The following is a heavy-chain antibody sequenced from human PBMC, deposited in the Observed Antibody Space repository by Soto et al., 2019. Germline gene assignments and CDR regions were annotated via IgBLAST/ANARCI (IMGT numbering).Heavy chain of an antibody. CDR2: IFNSGST. J-gene: IGHJ3*02. Sequence: QVQLQESGPGLVKPSETLSFTCTVSGGSISTYYWSWIRQPPGKGLEWIGCIFNSGSTNYNPSLKRRLTXSXDXXKNQFSLKLSSVTAADTAVYYCARDQKNYYDSSGYFHAFDIWGQGTMVTVSS. D-gene: IGHD3-22*01. CDR3: ARDQKNYYDSSGYFHAFDI. V-gene: IGHV4-59*01. CDR1: GGSISTYY.